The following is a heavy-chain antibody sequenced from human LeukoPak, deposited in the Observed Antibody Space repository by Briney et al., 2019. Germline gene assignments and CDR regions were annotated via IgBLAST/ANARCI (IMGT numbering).Heavy chain of an antibody. J-gene: IGHJ5*02. CDR2: INPNSGGT. D-gene: IGHD6-13*01. Sequence: ASVKVSCKASGYTFTAYYMHWVRQAPGQGLERMGWINPNSGGTKYAQKFQGRVTMTRDTTISTAYMEVSRLTSDDTAVYYCARYGSSSYFDPWGQGTLVTVSS. CDR1: GYTFTAYY. CDR3: ARYGSSSYFDP. V-gene: IGHV1-2*02.